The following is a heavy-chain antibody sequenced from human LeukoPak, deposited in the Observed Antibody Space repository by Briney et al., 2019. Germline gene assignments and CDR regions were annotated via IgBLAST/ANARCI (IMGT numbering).Heavy chain of an antibody. V-gene: IGHV3-73*01. CDR2: IRSKANSYAT. Sequence: GGSLRLSCAASGFTFSGSAMHWVRQASGKGLEWVGRIRSKANSYATAYAASVKGRFTISRDDSKNTTYLQMNSLKTEDTAVYYCTRQVERGYSYVMAFDIWGQGTMVTVSS. CDR3: TRQVERGYSYVMAFDI. J-gene: IGHJ3*02. CDR1: GFTFSGSA. D-gene: IGHD5-18*01.